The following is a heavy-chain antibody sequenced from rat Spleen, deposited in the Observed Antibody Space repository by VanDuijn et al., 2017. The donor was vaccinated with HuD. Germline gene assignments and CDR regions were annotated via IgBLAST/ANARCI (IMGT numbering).Heavy chain of an antibody. D-gene: IGHD3-8*01. CDR2: ISYDGSST. V-gene: IGHV5-29*01. CDR3: VRHIHPLYFDY. Sequence: EVQLVESGGGLMQPGRSLKLSCVASGFTFNNYWMTWVRQAPTKGLEWVATISYDGSSTYYRDSVRGRFTISRDNAKSTLYLQMDSLRSEDTATYYCVRHIHPLYFDYWGQGVMVTVSS. CDR1: GFTFNNYW. J-gene: IGHJ2*01.